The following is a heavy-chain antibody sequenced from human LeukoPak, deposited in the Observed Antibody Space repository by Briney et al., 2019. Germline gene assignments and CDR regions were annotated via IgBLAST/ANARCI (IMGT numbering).Heavy chain of an antibody. Sequence: PSQTLSPTCAVSGGSINSHYWGWIRQPPGKGLQWIGDSYYTGKNNYNPSLKSRVTISLDTSKDHLSLKLTSVLAADTAIYYCVRRDTGWNYFDYWGQGILVTVSS. J-gene: IGHJ4*02. V-gene: IGHV4-59*08. CDR1: GGSINSHY. CDR3: VRRDTGWNYFDY. CDR2: SYYTGKN. D-gene: IGHD6-19*01.